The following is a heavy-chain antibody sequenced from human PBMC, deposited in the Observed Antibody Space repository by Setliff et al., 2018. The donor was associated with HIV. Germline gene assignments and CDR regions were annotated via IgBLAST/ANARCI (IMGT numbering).Heavy chain of an antibody. V-gene: IGHV4-61*09. J-gene: IGHJ4*02. CDR2: VYASGGT. Sequence: SETLSLTCTVSGGSISSGDDFWTWVRQPAGKGLEWIGHVYASGGTKYDPSLQSRVVISVDKSKNQFSLKLNSVTAADTAMYYCERGGQSSGYGIELWGQGTLVTVSS. D-gene: IGHD5-12*01. CDR3: ERGGQSSGYGIEL. CDR1: GGSISSGDDF.